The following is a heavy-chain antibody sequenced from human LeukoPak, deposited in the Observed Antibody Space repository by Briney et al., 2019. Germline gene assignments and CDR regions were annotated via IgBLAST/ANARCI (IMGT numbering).Heavy chain of an antibody. J-gene: IGHJ6*04. Sequence: SVKVSCKASGGTFSSYAISWVRQAPGQGLEWMGGIIPIFGTTNYAQKFQGRVTITADESTSTAYMELSSLRSEDTAVYYCARARCSSTSCYAQYYGMDVWGKGTTVTVSS. CDR3: ARARCSSTSCYAQYYGMDV. CDR2: IIPIFGTT. CDR1: GGTFSSYA. D-gene: IGHD2-2*01. V-gene: IGHV1-69*13.